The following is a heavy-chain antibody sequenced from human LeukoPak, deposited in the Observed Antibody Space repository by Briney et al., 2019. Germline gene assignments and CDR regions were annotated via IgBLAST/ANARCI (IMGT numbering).Heavy chain of an antibody. J-gene: IGHJ4*02. CDR3: AKDRMVTITMVRGVIV. CDR1: GFTFSSYG. Sequence: PGGSLRLSCAASGFTFSSYGMRWVRQAPGKGLEWVAFIRYDGSNKYYADSVKGRFTISRDNSKNTLYLQMNSLRAEDTAVYYCAKDRMVTITMVRGVIVWGQGTLVTVSS. D-gene: IGHD3-10*01. CDR2: IRYDGSNK. V-gene: IGHV3-30*02.